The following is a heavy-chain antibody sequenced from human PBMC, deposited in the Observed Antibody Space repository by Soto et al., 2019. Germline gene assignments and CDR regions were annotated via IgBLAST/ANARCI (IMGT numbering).Heavy chain of an antibody. CDR2: IYYSGST. D-gene: IGHD2-15*01. Sequence: SSETLSLTCTVSGGSISSGGYYWSWIRQHPGKGLEWIGYIYYSGSTYYNPSLKSRVTISVDTSKNQFSLKLSSVTAADTAVYYCARDNPIMTPEGDVWGQGTTVTVSS. J-gene: IGHJ6*02. V-gene: IGHV4-31*03. CDR1: GGSISSGGYY. CDR3: ARDNPIMTPEGDV.